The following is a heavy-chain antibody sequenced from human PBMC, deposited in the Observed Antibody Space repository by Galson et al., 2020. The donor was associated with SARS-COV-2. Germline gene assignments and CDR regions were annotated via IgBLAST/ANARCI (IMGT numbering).Heavy chain of an antibody. CDR1: GGTFSGYG. J-gene: IGHJ6*02. V-gene: IGHV1-69*13. CDR2: IIPIYGNP. D-gene: IGHD3-10*01. CDR3: ARRVRGIIVTDFIGYHGLDV. Sequence: GASVKVSCKASGGTFSGYGISWVRQAPGQGLEWMGGIIPIYGNPNYAQNFQDRITITADDSTSTAYMELSSLRPEDTAVYYCARRVRGIIVTDFIGYHGLDVWGQGTTVTVSS.